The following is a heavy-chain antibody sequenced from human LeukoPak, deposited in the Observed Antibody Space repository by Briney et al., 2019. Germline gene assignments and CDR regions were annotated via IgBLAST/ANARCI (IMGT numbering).Heavy chain of an antibody. CDR2: IYYSGST. V-gene: IGHV4-59*01. CDR1: GGSISRYY. J-gene: IGHJ4*02. Sequence: PSETLPLTCTVSGGSISRYYWGWIRQPPGKGLEWIGSIYYSGSTNYNPSLKSRVTISVDTSKNQFSLKLSFVTAADTAVYYCVRENYFDYWGQGTLVTVSS. CDR3: VRENYFDY.